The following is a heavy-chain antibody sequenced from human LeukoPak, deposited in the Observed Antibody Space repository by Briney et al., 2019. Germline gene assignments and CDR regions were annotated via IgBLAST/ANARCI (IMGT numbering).Heavy chain of an antibody. V-gene: IGHV4-4*07. J-gene: IGHJ4*02. CDR2: IYTSGST. CDR1: GGSISSYY. D-gene: IGHD1-26*01. Sequence: SETLSLTCTVSGGSISSYYWSWIRQPAGKGLEWIGRIYTSGSTNYNPSLKSRVTMSVDTSKNQFSLKLSSVTAADTAVYYCARGMSYYGESYFDYWGQGTLVTVSS. CDR3: ARGMSYYGESYFDY.